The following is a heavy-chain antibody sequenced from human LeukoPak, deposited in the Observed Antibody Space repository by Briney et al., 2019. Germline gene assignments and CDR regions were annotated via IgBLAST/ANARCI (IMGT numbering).Heavy chain of an antibody. D-gene: IGHD3-22*01. Sequence: GESLKISCKGSGYSFTSYWIGWVRQMPGKGLEWMGIIYPGDSDTRYSPSFQGPVTISADKSISTAYLQWSSLKASDTAMYYCARRPTHYYDSSGREFDYWGQGTLVTVSS. CDR3: ARRPTHYYDSSGREFDY. CDR2: IYPGDSDT. J-gene: IGHJ4*02. CDR1: GYSFTSYW. V-gene: IGHV5-51*01.